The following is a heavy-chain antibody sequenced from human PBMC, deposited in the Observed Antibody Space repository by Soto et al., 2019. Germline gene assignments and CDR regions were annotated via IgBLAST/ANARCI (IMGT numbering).Heavy chain of an antibody. V-gene: IGHV2-70*11. J-gene: IGHJ3*02. CDR1: GFSLSTSGMC. CDR2: IDWDDDK. D-gene: IGHD6-13*01. CDR3: ARGSSSIHALDI. Sequence: SGPTREPTQTLTLTCTFSGFSLSTSGMCVSWIRQPPGKALEWLARIDWDDDKYYSTSLKTRLTISKDTSKNQVVLTMTNMDPVDTATYYCARGSSSIHALDIWGQGTMVTVSS.